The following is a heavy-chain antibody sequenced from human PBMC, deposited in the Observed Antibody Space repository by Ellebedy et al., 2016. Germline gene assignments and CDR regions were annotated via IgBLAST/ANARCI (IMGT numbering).Heavy chain of an antibody. CDR2: ISGSGGST. Sequence: GGSLRLXCAASGFIFSSYAMSWVRQAPGKGLEWVSAISGSGGSTYYTDSVKGRFTISRDNSKNTLYLHMNNLRAEDTAVYYCAKVPCPSASCYHAPDAEYFQKWGQGTLVTVSS. V-gene: IGHV3-23*01. CDR1: GFIFSSYA. J-gene: IGHJ1*01. D-gene: IGHD2-2*01. CDR3: AKVPCPSASCYHAPDAEYFQK.